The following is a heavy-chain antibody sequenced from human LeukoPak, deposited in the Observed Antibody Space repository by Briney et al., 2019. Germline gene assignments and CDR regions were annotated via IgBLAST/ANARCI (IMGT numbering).Heavy chain of an antibody. J-gene: IGHJ5*02. CDR2: INPNSGGT. V-gene: IGHV1-2*06. D-gene: IGHD3-16*01. CDR1: GYTFTGYY. Sequence: ASVKVSCKTSGYTFTGYYMHWLRQAPGQGLEWMGRINPNSGGTYYAQKFRSRVTMTRDTSISTAYMELASLISDDTAVYSCAGGVLHGGGNWFDPWGQGTLVTVSS. CDR3: AGGVLHGGGNWFDP.